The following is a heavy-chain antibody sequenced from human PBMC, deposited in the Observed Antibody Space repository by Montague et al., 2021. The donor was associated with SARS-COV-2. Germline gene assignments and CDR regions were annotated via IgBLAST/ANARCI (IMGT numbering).Heavy chain of an antibody. V-gene: IGHV4-61*02. CDR2: IYTSGST. CDR3: ARNLGPYYEIWSGERASDCFDI. J-gene: IGHJ3*02. Sequence: TLSLTCTVSGGSISSGSYYWSWIRQPAGKGLEWIGRIYTSGSTNYNPSLKSRVTISVDTSKDQFSLKLSSVTAADTAVYYCARNLGPYYEIWSGERASDCFDIWGQGTMVTVSS. CDR1: GGSISSGSYY. D-gene: IGHD3-3*01.